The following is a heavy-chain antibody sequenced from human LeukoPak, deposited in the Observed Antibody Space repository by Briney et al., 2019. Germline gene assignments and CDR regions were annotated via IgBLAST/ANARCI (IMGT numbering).Heavy chain of an antibody. D-gene: IGHD2-15*01. CDR2: IWYDGGTK. V-gene: IGHV3-33*01. J-gene: IGHJ6*03. Sequence: GRSLRLSCAASGFTFSGYGMHWVRQAPGRGLEWVALIWYDGGTKYYADSVKGRFTISRDNSNNTLYLQMNNLRAEDTAIYYCVRCSPYWYMDVWGKGTTVTVSS. CDR3: VRCSPYWYMDV. CDR1: GFTFSGYG.